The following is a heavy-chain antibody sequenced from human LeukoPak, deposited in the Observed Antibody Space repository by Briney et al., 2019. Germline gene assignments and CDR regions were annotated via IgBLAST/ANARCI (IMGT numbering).Heavy chain of an antibody. CDR1: GYTFTSYD. J-gene: IGHJ3*02. CDR3: ARVGDAFDI. D-gene: IGHD1-26*01. CDR2: IIPIFGTA. Sequence: ASVKVSCKASGYTFTSYDINWVRQATGQGLEWMGGIIPIFGTANYAQKFQGRVTITTDESTSTAYMELSSLRSEDTAVYYCARVGDAFDIWGQGTMVTVSS. V-gene: IGHV1-69*05.